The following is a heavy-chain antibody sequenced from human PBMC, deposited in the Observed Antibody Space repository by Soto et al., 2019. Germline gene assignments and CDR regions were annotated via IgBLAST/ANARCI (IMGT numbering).Heavy chain of an antibody. D-gene: IGHD3-9*01. CDR3: ARMVRYFDWLLRPYFDY. Sequence: SETLSLTCAVSGGSISSGGYSWSWIRQPPGMGLEWIGHIYHSGSTHYNPSLESRVTMSVDRSKNQFSLKLSSVTAADTAVYYCARMVRYFDWLLRPYFDYWGQGTLVTVSS. CDR1: GGSISSGGYS. CDR2: IYHSGST. J-gene: IGHJ4*02. V-gene: IGHV4-30-2*01.